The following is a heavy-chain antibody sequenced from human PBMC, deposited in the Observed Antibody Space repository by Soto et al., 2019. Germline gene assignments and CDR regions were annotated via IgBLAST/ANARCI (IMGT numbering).Heavy chain of an antibody. J-gene: IGHJ2*01. D-gene: IGHD3-10*01. Sequence: QVQLQESGPGLVKPSETLSLTCTVSGGSISSYYWNWIRQPPGKGLEWIGYIYYSGDTNYNPSLKSRVTISVDTSKNQFSLKLSSVTAADTAVYYCARAVGWVGSHFDWYFDLWGRGSLVTVSS. CDR3: ARAVGWVGSHFDWYFDL. CDR1: GGSISSYY. CDR2: IYYSGDT. V-gene: IGHV4-59*01.